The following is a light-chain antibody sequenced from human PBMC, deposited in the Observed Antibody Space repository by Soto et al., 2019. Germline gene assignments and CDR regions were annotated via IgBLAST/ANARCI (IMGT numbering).Light chain of an antibody. CDR3: SSYAGSKNLV. Sequence: QSALTQPPSASGSPGQSVTISCTGTSSDVGGYNYVSWYQQHPGKAPKLMIYEVSKWPSVVPDRCSGSKSGNTASLTVSGLQAEDEADYYCSSYAGSKNLVFGGGTKLTVL. CDR1: SSDVGGYNY. CDR2: EVS. J-gene: IGLJ2*01. V-gene: IGLV2-8*01.